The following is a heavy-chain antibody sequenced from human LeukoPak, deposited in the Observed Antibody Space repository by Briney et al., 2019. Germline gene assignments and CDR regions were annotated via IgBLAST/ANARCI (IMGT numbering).Heavy chain of an antibody. D-gene: IGHD3-10*01. V-gene: IGHV3-7*01. Sequence: GGSLRLSCAASGFTFSNYWMSWVRQAPGKGLEWVANIKQDGSEQYYVDSVKGRFTISRDNAKNSLYLQMNSLRAEDTAVYYCARDGRYGSGSYGALDIWGQGTMVTVSS. CDR3: ARDGRYGSGSYGALDI. CDR1: GFTFSNYW. CDR2: IKQDGSEQ. J-gene: IGHJ3*02.